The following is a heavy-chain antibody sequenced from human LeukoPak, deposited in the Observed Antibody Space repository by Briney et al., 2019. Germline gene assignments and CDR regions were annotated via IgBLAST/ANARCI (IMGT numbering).Heavy chain of an antibody. CDR2: IWSDATEK. J-gene: IGHJ4*02. CDR3: AKDAQRGSDYSNSLEY. Sequence: PGGSLRLSCAASGFTYSHYGMHWVRQAPGKGLEWVAVIWSDATEKYYGDAVKGRFTISRDNSRNTLYLQMNSLRVEDTAVYYCAKDAQRGSDYSNSLEYWGQGTLVTVSS. V-gene: IGHV3-33*06. CDR1: GFTYSHYG. D-gene: IGHD4-11*01.